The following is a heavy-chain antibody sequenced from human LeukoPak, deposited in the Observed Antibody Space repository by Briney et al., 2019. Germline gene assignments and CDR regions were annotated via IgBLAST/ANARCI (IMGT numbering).Heavy chain of an antibody. V-gene: IGHV3-33*01. CDR2: IWYDGSNK. J-gene: IGHJ4*02. CDR3: AREGRLATYYFDY. D-gene: IGHD6-25*01. CDR1: GFTFSSYG. Sequence: PGGSLRLSCAASGFTFSSYGMHWVRQAPGKGLEWVAVIWYDGSNKYYADSVKGRFTISRDNSKNTLHLQMNSLRAEDTAVYYCAREGRLATYYFDYWGQGTLVTVSS.